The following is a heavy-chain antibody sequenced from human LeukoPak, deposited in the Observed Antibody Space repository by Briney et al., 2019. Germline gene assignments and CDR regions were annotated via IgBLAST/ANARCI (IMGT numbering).Heavy chain of an antibody. J-gene: IGHJ4*02. D-gene: IGHD5-18*01. CDR1: VYSFSIHY. CDR3: SRTGMDPAMVSNFFYY. Sequence: GASVTVSFTSSVYSFSIHYMHWVRQAPGQGREWMGVIHPSGGSTSNAPKFQGRVTMTKDTATSTVYLDVSRQRLGDKARYYCSRTGMDPAMVSNFFYYWGQGTLVTVSS. V-gene: IGHV1-46*01. CDR2: IHPSGGST.